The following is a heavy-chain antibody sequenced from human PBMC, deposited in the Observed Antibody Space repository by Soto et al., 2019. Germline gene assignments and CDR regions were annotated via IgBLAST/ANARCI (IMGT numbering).Heavy chain of an antibody. D-gene: IGHD4-17*01. J-gene: IGHJ4*02. Sequence: GGSLRLSCAASGFIFSNYDMHWVRQAPGKGLERVTVISIDGNNQYYADSVKGRFTISRDDSKSIAYLQMNSLKTEDTAVYYCTRGSTSMTTVTTVIDYWGQGTLVTVSS. CDR2: ISIDGNNQ. CDR3: TRGSTSMTTVTTVIDY. CDR1: GFIFSNYD. V-gene: IGHV3-30*03.